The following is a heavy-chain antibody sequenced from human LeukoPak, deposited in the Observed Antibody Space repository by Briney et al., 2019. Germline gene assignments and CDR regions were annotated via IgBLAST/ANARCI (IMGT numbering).Heavy chain of an antibody. CDR3: ARNYYDTKTYYFDY. J-gene: IGHJ4*02. V-gene: IGHV3-43*01. CDR1: GITFDNYT. CDR2: ISWDGGST. Sequence: GALRLSCAASGITFDNYTMHWVRQAPGKGLEWVSLISWDGGSTYYADSVKGRFTISRDNSKNSLYLQMDSLRTEDTALYYCARNYYDTKTYYFDYWGQGTLVTVSS. D-gene: IGHD3-22*01.